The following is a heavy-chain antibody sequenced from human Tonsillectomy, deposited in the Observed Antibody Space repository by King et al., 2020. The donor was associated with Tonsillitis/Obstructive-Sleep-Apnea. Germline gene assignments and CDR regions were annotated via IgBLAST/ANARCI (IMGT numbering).Heavy chain of an antibody. D-gene: IGHD2-15*01. CDR1: GGSISSYY. CDR2: IYDSGST. J-gene: IGHJ5*02. V-gene: IGHV4-59*01. Sequence: QLQESGPGLVKPSETLSLTCTVSGGSISSYYWSWIRQPPGKGLEWIGYIYDSGSTNYNPSLKSRVTISVDTSKTQFSLTLGSVTAADTAVYYCARGVVVVAATPRWFDPWGQGTLVTVSS. CDR3: ARGVVVVAATPRWFDP.